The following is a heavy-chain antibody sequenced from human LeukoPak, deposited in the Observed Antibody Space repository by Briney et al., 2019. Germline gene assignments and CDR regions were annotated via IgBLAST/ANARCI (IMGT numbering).Heavy chain of an antibody. Sequence: SETLSLTCTVSGGSISGYYWSWIRQPAGNRLEWIGRIYSSGSTNYNSSLKSRVTMSVDTSKNQFSLKLSSVTAADTAVYYCARESPDGDWKNWGQGTLVTVSS. D-gene: IGHD2-21*01. V-gene: IGHV4-4*07. CDR2: IYSSGST. CDR1: GGSISGYY. J-gene: IGHJ4*02. CDR3: ARESPDGDWKN.